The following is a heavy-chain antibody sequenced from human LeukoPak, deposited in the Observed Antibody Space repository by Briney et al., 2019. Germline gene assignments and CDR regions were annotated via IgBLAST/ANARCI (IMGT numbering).Heavy chain of an antibody. CDR3: AKGDWGDV. J-gene: IGHJ6*04. D-gene: IGHD3/OR15-3a*01. CDR2: ISWNSGSI. V-gene: IGHV3-9*01. Sequence: GGSLRLSCAASGFTFDDYAMHWVRQAPGKGLEWVSGISWNSGSIGYADSVKGRFTISRDNAKNSLYLQMNSLRAEDTALYYCAKGDWGDVWGKGTTVTISS. CDR1: GFTFDDYA.